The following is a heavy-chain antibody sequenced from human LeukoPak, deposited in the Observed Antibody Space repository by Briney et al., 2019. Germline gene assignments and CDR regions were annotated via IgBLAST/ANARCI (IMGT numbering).Heavy chain of an antibody. V-gene: IGHV3-48*04. CDR2: ISSSSSTI. CDR3: ARDPGVATEYPFDY. CDR1: GFTYSSYS. Sequence: GGSLRLSCAASGFTYSSYSMNWVRQAPGKGLEWVSYISSSSSTIYYADSVKGRFTISRDNAKNSLYLQMNSLRVEDTAVYYCARDPGVATEYPFDYWGQGTLVTVSS. J-gene: IGHJ4*02. D-gene: IGHD5-12*01.